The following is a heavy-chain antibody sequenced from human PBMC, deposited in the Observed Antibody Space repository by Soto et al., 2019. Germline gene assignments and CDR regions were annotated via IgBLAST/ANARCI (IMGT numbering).Heavy chain of an antibody. J-gene: IGHJ4*02. CDR3: GKERRGSRWSVCNF. CDR1: GFTFRDYA. Sequence: VQLLESGGGLVQPGGYLRLSCAASGFTFRDYAMSWVRQAPGKGLEWVSDISGSGDSARHADSVKGRFTISRDNSKNTLYLQMNSLRVDDTAVYYCGKERRGSRWSVCNFWGQGTLVTVSS. CDR2: ISGSGDSA. V-gene: IGHV3-23*01. D-gene: IGHD6-19*01.